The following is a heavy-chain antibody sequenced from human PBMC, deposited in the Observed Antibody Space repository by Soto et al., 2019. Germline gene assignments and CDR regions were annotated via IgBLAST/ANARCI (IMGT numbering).Heavy chain of an antibody. Sequence: EVQLVESGGGLVKPGGSLRISCAASGFTFSNYGMNWVRKAPGKGLEWVSSSSSGSSYIFYADSVKGRFTIARDNAENVLYLQMNSLSAEDSAVYYCARDPGSGWEYLQHWGQGTLVTVSS. CDR3: ARDPGSGWEYLQH. J-gene: IGHJ1*01. V-gene: IGHV3-21*02. D-gene: IGHD6-19*01. CDR2: SSSGSSYI. CDR1: GFTFSNYG.